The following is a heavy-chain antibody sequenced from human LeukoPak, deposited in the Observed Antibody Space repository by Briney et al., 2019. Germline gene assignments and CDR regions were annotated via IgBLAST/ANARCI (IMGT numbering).Heavy chain of an antibody. J-gene: IGHJ5*02. CDR1: GFRFSDYT. V-gene: IGHV3-23*01. CDR3: AKQKGQWLFGWFDP. CDR2: IGGRGGST. Sequence: PGGSLRLSCAASGFRFSDYTMTWVRQAPGKGPEWVSAIGGRGGSTYYADFLGGRFTISRDNSKNTLYLQMNSLRAEDTAVYYCAKQKGQWLFGWFDPWGQGTLVTVSS. D-gene: IGHD6-19*01.